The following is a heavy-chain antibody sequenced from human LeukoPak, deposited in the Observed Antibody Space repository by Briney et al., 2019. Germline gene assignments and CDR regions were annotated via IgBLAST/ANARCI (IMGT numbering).Heavy chain of an antibody. Sequence: GASVKVSCKASGGTFSSYAISWVRQAPGQGPEWMGRIIPILGIANYAQKFKGRVTITTDNSTSTAYMELSSLRSEDTAVYYCARDSNLPHSYGMDVWGQGTAVIVSS. CDR3: ARDSNLPHSYGMDV. CDR1: GGTFSSYA. V-gene: IGHV1-69*04. CDR2: IIPILGIA. J-gene: IGHJ6*02. D-gene: IGHD4/OR15-4a*01.